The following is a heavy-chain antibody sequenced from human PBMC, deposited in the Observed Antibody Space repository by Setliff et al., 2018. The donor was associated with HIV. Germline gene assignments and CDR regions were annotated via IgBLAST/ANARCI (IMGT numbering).Heavy chain of an antibody. CDR2: IYNSAST. J-gene: IGHJ4*02. V-gene: IGHV4-59*08. CDR1: GDSISTDY. Sequence: ETLSLTCTVSGDSISTDYWTWIRQPPGRGLEWIGYIYNSASTSYNPSLKSRVTISVDTSKNQFSLKLSSVTAADTAVYYCARHSPSDYWGQGTLVTVSS. CDR3: ARHSPSDY.